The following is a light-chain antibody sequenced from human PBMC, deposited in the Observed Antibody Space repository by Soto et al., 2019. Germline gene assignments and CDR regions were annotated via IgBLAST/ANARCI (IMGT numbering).Light chain of an antibody. J-gene: IGLJ1*01. Sequence: QSVLTQPASVSGSPGRSITISCTGTSSDVGSYHLVSWYQQHPGKAPKLMIFEGNKRPSGVSNRFSGSKSDNTASLTISGLQAEDEADYYCCSYAGTGTFGGYVFGTGTKLTVL. V-gene: IGLV2-23*03. CDR2: EGN. CDR3: CSYAGTGTFGGYV. CDR1: SSDVGSYHL.